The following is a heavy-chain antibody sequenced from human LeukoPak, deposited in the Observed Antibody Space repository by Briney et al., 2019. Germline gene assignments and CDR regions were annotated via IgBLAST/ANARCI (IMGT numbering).Heavy chain of an antibody. CDR1: EYTFTGYY. D-gene: IGHD1-26*01. J-gene: IGHJ4*02. V-gene: IGHV1-2*02. Sequence: EASVKVSCKASEYTFTGYYIHWVRQAPGQGPQWMGGINPNSGDTNYAQKFQGRVTMTRDTSITTAYMELSGLRSDDTAVYYCALTGSYHGRWGQGTLVTVSS. CDR2: INPNSGDT. CDR3: ALTGSYHGR.